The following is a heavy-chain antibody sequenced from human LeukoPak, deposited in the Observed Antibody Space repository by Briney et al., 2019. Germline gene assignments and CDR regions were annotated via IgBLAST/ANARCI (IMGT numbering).Heavy chain of an antibody. CDR3: AKGRCSSTTCPLDY. CDR1: GFTFSSYA. V-gene: IGHV3-23*01. D-gene: IGHD2-2*01. J-gene: IGHJ4*02. CDR2: ISASGGST. Sequence: GGSLRLSCAASGFTFSSYAMSWVRQAPGKGLEWVSVISASGGSTYYADSVKGRFTISRDNSKNTLYLQMNSLRAEDTAVYYCAKGRCSSTTCPLDYWGQGTLVTVSS.